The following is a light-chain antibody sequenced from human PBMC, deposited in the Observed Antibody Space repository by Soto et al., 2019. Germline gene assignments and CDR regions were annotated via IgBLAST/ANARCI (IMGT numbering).Light chain of an antibody. CDR3: QLYGISPQ. CDR2: ASS. V-gene: IGKV3-20*01. Sequence: EIVLTQSPGTLSLSPGERATLSCKTSQTSGSNFLAWYQHKPGQAPRLLIYASSNRATGIPDRFSGSASGPDFTLTLNRLEPEDFAVYYCQLYGISPQFGQGTRLEMK. CDR1: QTSGSNF. J-gene: IGKJ5*01.